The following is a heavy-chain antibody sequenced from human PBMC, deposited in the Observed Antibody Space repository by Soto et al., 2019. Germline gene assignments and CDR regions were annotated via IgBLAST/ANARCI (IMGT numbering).Heavy chain of an antibody. CDR1: GFSLTTSGVG. CDR2: IYWDDDK. CDR3: AHRILRTVFGLVTTTAIYFDF. D-gene: IGHD3-3*01. Sequence: QITLNESGPTVVKPAETLTLTCTFSGFSLTTSGVGVGWIRQSPGKAPEWLALIYWDDDKRYSASLKSRLTHTKDTSKNHVVLTMASVDTTDTATYYCAHRILRTVFGLVTTTAIYFDFWGQGTPVVVSS. V-gene: IGHV2-5*02. J-gene: IGHJ4*02.